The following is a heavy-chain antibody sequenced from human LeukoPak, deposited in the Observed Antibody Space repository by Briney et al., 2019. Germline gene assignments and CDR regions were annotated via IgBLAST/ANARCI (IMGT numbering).Heavy chain of an antibody. D-gene: IGHD6-13*01. CDR2: IIPIFGTA. V-gene: IGHV1-69*06. Sequence: GASVKVSCKASGGTFSNYAISWVRQAPGQGLEWMGGIIPIFGTANYAQKFRGRVTITADKSTRTAYMELSSLRSEDTAVYYCARDLSGIAAAGEFDYWGQGTLVTVSS. CDR1: GGTFSNYA. J-gene: IGHJ4*02. CDR3: ARDLSGIAAAGEFDY.